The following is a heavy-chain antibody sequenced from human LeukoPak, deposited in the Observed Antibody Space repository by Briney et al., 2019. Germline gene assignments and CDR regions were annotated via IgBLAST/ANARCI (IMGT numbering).Heavy chain of an antibody. CDR3: ARGYGSSPYNWFDP. D-gene: IGHD6-13*01. CDR1: GFTFSSYD. V-gene: IGHV3-13*01. Sequence: GGSLRLSCAASGFTFSSYDMHWVRHATGKGLEWVSAICTAGDTYYPGSVKGRFTISRENAKNSLYLQMNSLRAGDTAVYYCARGYGSSPYNWFDPWGQGTLVTVSS. J-gene: IGHJ5*02. CDR2: ICTAGDT.